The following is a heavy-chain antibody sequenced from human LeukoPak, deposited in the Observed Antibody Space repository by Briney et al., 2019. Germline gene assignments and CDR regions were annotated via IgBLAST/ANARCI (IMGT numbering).Heavy chain of an antibody. Sequence: SETLSLTCGVYGGSFSDYYWSWIRQPPGKGLEWIGYIYYSGSTYYNPSLKSRVTISVDTSKNQFSLKLSSVTAADTAVYYCARVDSWFLDYWGQGTLVTVSS. CDR2: IYYSGST. CDR3: ARVDSWFLDY. J-gene: IGHJ4*02. CDR1: GGSFSDYY. D-gene: IGHD6-13*01. V-gene: IGHV4-30-4*08.